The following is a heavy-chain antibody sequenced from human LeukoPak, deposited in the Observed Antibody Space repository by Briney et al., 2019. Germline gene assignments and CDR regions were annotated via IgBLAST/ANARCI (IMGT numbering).Heavy chain of an antibody. Sequence: ASVKVSCKASGYTFTGYYMLWVRQAPGQGLEWMGWINPNSGGTNYAQKFQGRVTMTRDTSISTAYMELSRLRSDDTAVSYCARIKQGRDGYLWGYWGQGTLVTVSS. CDR1: GYTFTGYY. V-gene: IGHV1-2*02. CDR2: INPNSGGT. J-gene: IGHJ4*02. D-gene: IGHD5-24*01. CDR3: ARIKQGRDGYLWGY.